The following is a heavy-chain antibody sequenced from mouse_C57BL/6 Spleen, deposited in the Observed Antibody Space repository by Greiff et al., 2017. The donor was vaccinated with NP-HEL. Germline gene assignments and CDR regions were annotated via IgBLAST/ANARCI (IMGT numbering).Heavy chain of an antibody. J-gene: IGHJ3*01. CDR2: ISSGSSTI. Sequence: EVKLVESGGGLVKPGGSLKLSCAASGFTFSDYGMHWVRQAPEKGLEWVAYISSGSSTIYYADTVKGRFTISRDNAKTTLFLQMTSLRSEDTAMYYCASSLAYWGQGTLVTVSA. CDR3: ASSLAY. CDR1: GFTFSDYG. V-gene: IGHV5-17*01.